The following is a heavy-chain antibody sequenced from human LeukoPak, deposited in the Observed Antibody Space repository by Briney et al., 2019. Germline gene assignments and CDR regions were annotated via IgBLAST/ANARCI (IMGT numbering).Heavy chain of an antibody. CDR2: IYYSGST. D-gene: IGHD4-17*01. CDR1: GGSIGSYY. J-gene: IGHJ6*02. Sequence: SETLSLTCTVSGGSIGSYYWSWIRQPPGKGLEWIGYIYYSGSTNYNPSLESRVTISVDTSKNQFSLKLSSVTAADTAVYYCARVLGGDYGYYYYGMDVWGQGTTVTASS. V-gene: IGHV4-59*01. CDR3: ARVLGGDYGYYYYGMDV.